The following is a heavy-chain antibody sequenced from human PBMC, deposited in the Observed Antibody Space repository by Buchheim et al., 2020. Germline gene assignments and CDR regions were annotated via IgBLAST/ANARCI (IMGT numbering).Heavy chain of an antibody. Sequence: EVQLVESGGGLVKPGGSPRLSCAASGFTFSSYSMNWVRQAPGKGLEWVSSISSSSSYIYYADSVKGRFTISRDNAKNSLYLQMNSLRAEDTAVYYCARDLAYCGGDCYSRGDYFDYWGQGTL. CDR1: GFTFSSYS. V-gene: IGHV3-21*01. D-gene: IGHD2-21*02. CDR2: ISSSSSYI. J-gene: IGHJ4*02. CDR3: ARDLAYCGGDCYSRGDYFDY.